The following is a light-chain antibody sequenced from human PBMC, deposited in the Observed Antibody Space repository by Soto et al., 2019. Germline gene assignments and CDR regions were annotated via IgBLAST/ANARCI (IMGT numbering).Light chain of an antibody. CDR2: GAS. Sequence: EIVITQSPSTLSVSPGERATLSCRASQSVSSSYLAWYQQKAGQAPRLLIYGASTRATGIPARFSGSGSGTEFTLTISSLQSEDFAVYYCQQYNNWPRTFGQGTKVDIK. V-gene: IGKV3-15*01. CDR1: QSVSSSY. CDR3: QQYNNWPRT. J-gene: IGKJ1*01.